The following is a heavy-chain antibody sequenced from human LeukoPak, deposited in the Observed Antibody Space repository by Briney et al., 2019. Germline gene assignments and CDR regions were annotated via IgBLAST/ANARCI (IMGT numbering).Heavy chain of an antibody. V-gene: IGHV4-59*01. CDR1: GDSINSYY. D-gene: IGHD5-12*01. CDR3: ARERSGYEWSSAFDI. J-gene: IGHJ3*02. CDR2: IYYSGST. Sequence: SETLSLTCTVSGDSINSYYWSWVRQPPGKGLEWVGYIYYSGSTNYNPSLKSRVTISVDTSQNQFSLKLSSVTAADTAVYYCARERSGYEWSSAFDIWGQGTMVTVSS.